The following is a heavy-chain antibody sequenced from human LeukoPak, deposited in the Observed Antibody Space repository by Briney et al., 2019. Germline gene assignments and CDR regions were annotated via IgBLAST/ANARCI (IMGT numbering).Heavy chain of an antibody. Sequence: GESLKISCKGSGYSLTSYWIGWVRQMPRKGLEWMGIIYPGDSDTRYSPSFQGQVTISADKSISTAYLQWSSLKASDTAMYYCASTVGSSGYYYGYWGQGTLVTVSS. CDR3: ASTVGSSGYYYGY. D-gene: IGHD3-22*01. V-gene: IGHV5-51*01. CDR1: GYSLTSYW. CDR2: IYPGDSDT. J-gene: IGHJ4*02.